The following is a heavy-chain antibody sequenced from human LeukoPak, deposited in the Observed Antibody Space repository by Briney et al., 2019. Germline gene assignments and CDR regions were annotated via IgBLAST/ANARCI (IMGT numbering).Heavy chain of an antibody. J-gene: IGHJ4*02. Sequence: PGRSLRLSCAASGFTFSSYAMHWVRQAPGKGLEWVAVISYDGSNKYYADSVRGRFTLSTDNAKNSLYLQMNSLRAEDTAVYYCARWPYSSSYDYWGQGTLVTVSS. CDR2: ISYDGSNK. D-gene: IGHD6-6*01. V-gene: IGHV3-30-3*01. CDR3: ARWPYSSSYDY. CDR1: GFTFSSYA.